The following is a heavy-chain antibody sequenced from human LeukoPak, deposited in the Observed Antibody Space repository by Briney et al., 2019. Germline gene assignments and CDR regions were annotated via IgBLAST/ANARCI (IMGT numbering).Heavy chain of an antibody. V-gene: IGHV6-1*01. CDR1: GHSLSGNSAT. Sequence: PSQTLSLTCALSGHSLSGNSATWNWIRQSPSRGLEWLGRTYYRSQWYNDYAVSVKSPITINPDTSKNHFSLHLNSVTPEDTAVYYCARDRQDGFDIWGQGTMVTVSS. CDR2: TYYRSQWYN. J-gene: IGHJ3*02. CDR3: ARDRQDGFDI.